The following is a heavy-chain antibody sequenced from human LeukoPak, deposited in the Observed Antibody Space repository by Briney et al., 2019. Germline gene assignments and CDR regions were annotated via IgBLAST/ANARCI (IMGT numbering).Heavy chain of an antibody. CDR3: ARGIAYCGGDCYSRWFDP. J-gene: IGHJ5*02. V-gene: IGHV3-53*05. CDR2: IYSGGST. CDR1: GFTVSSNY. D-gene: IGHD2-21*02. Sequence: PGGSLRLSCAASGFTVSSNYMSWVRQAPGKGLEWVSVIYSGGSTHYADSVKGRFTISRDNSKNTLYLQMGSLRAEDMAVYYCARGIAYCGGDCYSRWFDPWGQGTLVTVSS.